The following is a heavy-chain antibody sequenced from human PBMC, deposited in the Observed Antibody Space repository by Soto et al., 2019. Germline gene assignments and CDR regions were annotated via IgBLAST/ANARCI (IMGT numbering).Heavy chain of an antibody. J-gene: IGHJ6*02. CDR1: RYNFTRYW. Sequence: GHYLKIPVKGSRYNFTRYWIGWVRQMPGKGLEWMGIIYPGDSDTRYSPSFQGQVTISADKSISTAYLQWSSLKASDTAMYYCARHLYGMDGWGQGTKVTVSS. CDR2: IYPGDSDT. CDR3: ARHLYGMDG. V-gene: IGHV5-51*01.